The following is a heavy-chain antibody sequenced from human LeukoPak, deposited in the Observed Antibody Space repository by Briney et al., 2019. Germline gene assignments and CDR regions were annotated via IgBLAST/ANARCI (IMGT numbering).Heavy chain of an antibody. CDR2: ISYDESNT. Sequence: PGGSLRLSCAASGFTFSSYAMHWVRQAPAKGLERVATISYDESNTYFADSVKGRFTISRDNSKNTLYLQMNSLRSEDTAVFYCAKDRPALEEWAFDIWGQGTMVTVSS. V-gene: IGHV3-30*04. CDR3: AKDRPALEEWAFDI. J-gene: IGHJ3*02. CDR1: GFTFSSYA. D-gene: IGHD2-8*01.